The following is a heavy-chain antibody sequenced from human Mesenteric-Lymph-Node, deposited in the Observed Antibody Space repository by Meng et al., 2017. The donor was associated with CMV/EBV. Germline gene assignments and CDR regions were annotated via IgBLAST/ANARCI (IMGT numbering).Heavy chain of an antibody. V-gene: IGHV3-30*04. Sequence: GGSLRLSCAGAGFTLSNYAMQWVRHTPGKGLEWVAVISDDGRNKYYADSVKGRFTISRDDSKNTMYLQMNSLRAEDTTIYYCARALRDGAFDIWGQGTMVTVSS. CDR2: ISDDGRNK. D-gene: IGHD3-16*01. CDR1: GFTLSNYA. CDR3: ARALRDGAFDI. J-gene: IGHJ3*02.